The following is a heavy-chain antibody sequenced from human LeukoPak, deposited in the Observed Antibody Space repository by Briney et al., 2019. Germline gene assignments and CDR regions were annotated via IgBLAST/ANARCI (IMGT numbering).Heavy chain of an antibody. CDR2: IYYSGST. CDR3: ARAHPYYYDSSGYFVYFDY. Sequence: SETLSLTCTVSGGSISSYYWSWIRQPPGKGLEWLGYIYYSGSTNYNPSLKSRVTISVDTSKNQFSLKLSSVTAADTAVYYCARAHPYYYDSSGYFVYFDYWGQGTLVTVSS. CDR1: GGSISSYY. D-gene: IGHD3-22*01. J-gene: IGHJ4*02. V-gene: IGHV4-59*01.